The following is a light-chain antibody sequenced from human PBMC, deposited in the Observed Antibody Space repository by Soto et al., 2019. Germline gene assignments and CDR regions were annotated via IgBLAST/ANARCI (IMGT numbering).Light chain of an antibody. CDR3: AAWDDSLNVVV. V-gene: IGLV2-8*01. CDR2: EVT. J-gene: IGLJ2*01. Sequence: QSALTQPPSASGSPGQSVTISCTGTSSDVGGYHYVSWYQQHPGKAPKLMIHEVTKRPSGVPDRFSGSKSGNTASLTVSGLQGEDEADYYCAAWDDSLNVVVFGGGTKLTVL. CDR1: SSDVGGYHY.